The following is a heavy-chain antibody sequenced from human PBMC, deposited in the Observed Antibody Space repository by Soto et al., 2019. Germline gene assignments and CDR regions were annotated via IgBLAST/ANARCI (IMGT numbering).Heavy chain of an antibody. Sequence: QVQLVQSGAEVKKPGSSVKVSCKASGGTFSSYAISWVRQAPGQGLEWMGGIIPTFGTANYAKKFQGRVTITADEPTSTAYMELSSLRSEDTAVYYCAGGWVDRVLLRGGMDVWGQGTTVTVSS. D-gene: IGHD3-10*01. V-gene: IGHV1-69*01. CDR2: IIPTFGTA. J-gene: IGHJ6*02. CDR1: GGTFSSYA. CDR3: AGGWVDRVLLRGGMDV.